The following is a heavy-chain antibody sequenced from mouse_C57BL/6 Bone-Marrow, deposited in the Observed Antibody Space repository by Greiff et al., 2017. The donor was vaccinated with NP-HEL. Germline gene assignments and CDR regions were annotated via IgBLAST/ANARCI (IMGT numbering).Heavy chain of an antibody. CDR2: INPDSSTI. J-gene: IGHJ2*01. Sequence: GIDFSRYWMSWVRRAPGKGLEWIGEINPDSSTINYAPSLKDKFIISRDNAKNTLYLQMSKVRSEDTALYYCASRRGTGTLYFDYWGQGTTLTVSS. CDR1: GIDFSRYW. CDR3: ASRRGTGTLYFDY. V-gene: IGHV4-1*01. D-gene: IGHD4-1*01.